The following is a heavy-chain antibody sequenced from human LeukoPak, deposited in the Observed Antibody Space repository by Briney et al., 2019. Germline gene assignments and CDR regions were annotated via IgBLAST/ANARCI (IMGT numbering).Heavy chain of an antibody. D-gene: IGHD6-6*01. V-gene: IGHV4-39*07. CDR2: MYYRGNT. CDR1: GGSISTITYY. CDR3: ARGRRGSSSFTYRPPNWFDP. Sequence: PSETLSLTCTVSGGSISTITYYWGWIRQPPGKGLEWVGHMYYRGNTFYNPSLKSRVTISVDTSKNQFSLKLSSVTAADTAVYYCARGRRGSSSFTYRPPNWFDPWGQGTLVTVSS. J-gene: IGHJ5*02.